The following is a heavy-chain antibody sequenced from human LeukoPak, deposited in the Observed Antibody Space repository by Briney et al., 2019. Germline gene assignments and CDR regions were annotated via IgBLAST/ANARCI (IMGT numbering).Heavy chain of an antibody. V-gene: IGHV1-2*04. CDR1: GYTFTGYY. D-gene: IGHD2-15*01. CDR2: INPNSGGT. Sequence: RASVKVSCTASGYTFTGYYMHWVRQAPGQGLEWMGWINPNSGGTNYAQKFQGWVTMTRDTSISTAYMELSRLRSDDTAVYYCARDSSDIRSLIAHWGQGTLVTVSS. CDR3: ARDSSDIRSLIAH. J-gene: IGHJ1*01.